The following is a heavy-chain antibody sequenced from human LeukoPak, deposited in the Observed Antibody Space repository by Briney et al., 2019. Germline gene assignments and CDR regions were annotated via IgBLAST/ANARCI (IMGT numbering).Heavy chain of an antibody. V-gene: IGHV3-48*03. CDR2: ISSSGSTI. Sequence: GGTLRLSCAASGFTLRSYEMNWVRQAPGKGLEWVSYISSSGSTIYYADSVKGRFTISRDNAKNSLYLQMNSRRADDTAVYYCARLYSSSWYGFRGYYMDGWGKGTTVTVS. CDR3: ARLYSSSWYGFRGYYMDG. J-gene: IGHJ6*03. CDR1: GFTLRSYE. D-gene: IGHD6-13*01.